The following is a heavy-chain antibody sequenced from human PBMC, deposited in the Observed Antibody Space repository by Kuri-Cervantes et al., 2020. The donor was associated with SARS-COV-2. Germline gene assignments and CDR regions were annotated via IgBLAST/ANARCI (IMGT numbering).Heavy chain of an antibody. CDR3: TTGYGRSWYPLHYYYYYMDV. CDR2: IKSKTDGGTT. CDR1: GFTFSNAW. V-gene: IGHV3-15*01. D-gene: IGHD6-13*01. Sequence: GESLKISCAASGFTFSNAWMSWVRRAPGEGLEWVGRIKSKTDGGTTDYDEPVKGRFTITRDESKNTLYLQMNSLKTDVTAVDYCTTGYGRSWYPLHYYYYYMDVWGKGTTVTVSS. J-gene: IGHJ6*03.